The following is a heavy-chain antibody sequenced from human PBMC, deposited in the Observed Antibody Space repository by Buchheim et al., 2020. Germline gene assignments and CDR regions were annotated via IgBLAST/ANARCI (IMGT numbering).Heavy chain of an antibody. Sequence: QLQLQESGPGLVKPSETLSLTCTVSGDSISSTSYYWGWVRQPPGKGLEWIGNIYYSGSTYYTPSLRGQVTISVDTSKNQFSLRLTSVTAADTAVYYCARQLSVTGTRSQFDYWGQGTL. CDR1: GDSISSTSYY. D-gene: IGHD2-21*02. V-gene: IGHV4-39*01. CDR2: IYYSGST. CDR3: ARQLSVTGTRSQFDY. J-gene: IGHJ4*02.